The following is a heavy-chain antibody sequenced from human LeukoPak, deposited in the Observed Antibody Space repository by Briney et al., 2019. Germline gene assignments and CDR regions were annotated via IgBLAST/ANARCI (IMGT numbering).Heavy chain of an antibody. CDR3: ARASSGWYGGHYYFDY. CDR1: GYSISSGYY. Sequence: SETLSLTCAVSGYSISSGYYWGWIRQPPGKGLEWIGRIYHSGSTYYNPSLKSRVTISVDTSKNQFSLKLSSVTAADTAVYYCARASSGWYGGHYYFDYWGQGTLVTVSS. CDR2: IYHSGST. J-gene: IGHJ4*02. D-gene: IGHD6-19*01. V-gene: IGHV4-38-2*01.